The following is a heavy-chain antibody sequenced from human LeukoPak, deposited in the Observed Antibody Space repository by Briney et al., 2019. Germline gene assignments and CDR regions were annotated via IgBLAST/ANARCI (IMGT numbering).Heavy chain of an antibody. J-gene: IGHJ5*02. CDR3: ARDDYYGSGSATNWFDP. CDR2: INHSGST. CDR1: GGSFSGYY. Sequence: SETLSLTCAVYGGSFSGYYWSWIRQPPGKGLEWIGEINHSGSTNYNPSLKSRVTISVDTSKNQFSLKLSSVTAADTAVYYCARDDYYGSGSATNWFDPWGQGTLVTVSS. V-gene: IGHV4-34*01. D-gene: IGHD3-10*01.